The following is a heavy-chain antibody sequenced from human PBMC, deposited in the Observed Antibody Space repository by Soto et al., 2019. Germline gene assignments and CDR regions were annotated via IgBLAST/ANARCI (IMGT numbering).Heavy chain of an antibody. Sequence: SETLSLTCTVSGGSVSSGSHYWSWIRQPPGKGLEWIGQIYYSGSTLYNPSLKSRVTISVDTSKNQFFLELSSVSAADTGVYYCARDLCGGDCSDEYYYYALVVWGQGTTVTVSS. CDR1: GGSVSSGSHY. CDR3: ARDLCGGDCSDEYYYYALVV. V-gene: IGHV4-61*01. CDR2: IYYSGST. D-gene: IGHD2-21*02. J-gene: IGHJ6*02.